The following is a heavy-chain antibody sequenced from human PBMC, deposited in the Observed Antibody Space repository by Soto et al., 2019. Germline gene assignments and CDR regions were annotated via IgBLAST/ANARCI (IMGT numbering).Heavy chain of an antibody. V-gene: IGHV4-39*01. CDR2: IYYSGST. Sequence: KTSETLSLTCTVSGGSISSSSYYWGWIRQPPGKGLEWIGSIYYSGSTYYNPSLKSRVTISVDTSKNQFSLKLSSVTAADTAVYYCARLYIVLIGFDYWGQGTLVNVSS. J-gene: IGHJ4*02. CDR1: GGSISSSSYY. CDR3: ARLYIVLIGFDY. D-gene: IGHD2-8*01.